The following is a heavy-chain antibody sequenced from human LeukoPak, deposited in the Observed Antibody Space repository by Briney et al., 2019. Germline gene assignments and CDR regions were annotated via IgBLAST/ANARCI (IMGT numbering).Heavy chain of an antibody. Sequence: ASVKVSCKASGYTFTGYYMHWVRQAPGQGLEWMGWINPNSGGTNYAQKFRGRVTMTRDTSISAAYMELSRLRSDDTAVYYCARDLGSSSSLYYYYYGMDVWGQGTTVTVSS. D-gene: IGHD6-6*01. CDR2: INPNSGGT. J-gene: IGHJ6*02. V-gene: IGHV1-2*02. CDR1: GYTFTGYY. CDR3: ARDLGSSSSLYYYYYGMDV.